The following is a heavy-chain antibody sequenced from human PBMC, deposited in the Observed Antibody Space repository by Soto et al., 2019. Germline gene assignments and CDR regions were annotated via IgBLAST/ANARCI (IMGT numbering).Heavy chain of an antibody. CDR1: GGSFSGYY. CDR2: INHSGST. CDR3: APGDLGDY. Sequence: SQTLSLTCAVYGGSFSGYYWSWIRQPPGKGLEWIGEINHSGSTNYNPSLKSRVTISVDTSKNQFSLKPSSVTAADTAVYYCAPGDLGDYWGQGTLVTVSS. V-gene: IGHV4-34*01. D-gene: IGHD7-27*01. J-gene: IGHJ4*02.